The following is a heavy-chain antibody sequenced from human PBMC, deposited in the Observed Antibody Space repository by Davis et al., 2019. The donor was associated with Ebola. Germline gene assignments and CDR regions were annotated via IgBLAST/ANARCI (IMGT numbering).Heavy chain of an antibody. J-gene: IGHJ4*02. V-gene: IGHV3-7*03. Sequence: PGGSLRLSCAASGFTFNNYWMTWFRQAPGKGLEWVANIKQDATEIYYLDSVKGRFTVSRDNTKNSLYLQMNSLRAEDTAVYFCARGVAVGGFYFDYWGQGTLVTVSS. D-gene: IGHD6-19*01. CDR2: IKQDATEI. CDR1: GFTFNNYW. CDR3: ARGVAVGGFYFDY.